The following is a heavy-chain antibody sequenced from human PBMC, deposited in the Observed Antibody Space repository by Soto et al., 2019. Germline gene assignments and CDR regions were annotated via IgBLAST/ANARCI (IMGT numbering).Heavy chain of an antibody. CDR3: ARARGWFGGENCLDH. Sequence: GASVKVSCKASGYTVTGYYMHWVRQAPGQGLEWMGWINPNSGGTNYAQKFQGRVTMTRDTSISTAYMELSRLRSDDTAVYYCARARGWFGGENCLDHWGQGTLVTVSS. CDR2: INPNSGGT. J-gene: IGHJ5*02. CDR1: GYTVTGYY. V-gene: IGHV1-2*02. D-gene: IGHD3-10*01.